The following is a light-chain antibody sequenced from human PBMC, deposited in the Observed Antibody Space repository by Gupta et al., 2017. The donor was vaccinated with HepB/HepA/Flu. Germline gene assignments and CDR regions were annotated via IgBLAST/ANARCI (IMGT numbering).Light chain of an antibody. V-gene: IGLV3-19*01. CDR3: NSRDSSGNYV. CDR2: GKN. CDR1: NLRDYY. Sequence: LTQDPAVSVALGETVRITCQGDNLRDYYASWYRHKPGQAPVLLMYGKNRRPSGIADRISGSSSADTASLIITGAQGEDEGDYYCNSRDSSGNYVFGSGTKVSVL. J-gene: IGLJ1*01.